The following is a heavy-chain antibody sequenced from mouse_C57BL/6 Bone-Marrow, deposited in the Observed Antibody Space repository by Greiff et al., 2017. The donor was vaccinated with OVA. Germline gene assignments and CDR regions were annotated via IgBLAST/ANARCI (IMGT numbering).Heavy chain of an antibody. CDR3: ERDGLIYYGRP. J-gene: IGHJ3*01. D-gene: IGHD1-1*01. CDR1: GFTFSSYA. V-gene: IGHV5-4*01. CDR2: ISDGGSYT. Sequence: EVQRVESGGGLVKPGGSLKLSCAASGFTFSSYAMSWVRQTPEKTLVWVATISDGGSYTYYPDNVKGRFTISRDNAKNNLYLQMSHLKSEDTAMYYCERDGLIYYGRPWGQGTLVTVSA.